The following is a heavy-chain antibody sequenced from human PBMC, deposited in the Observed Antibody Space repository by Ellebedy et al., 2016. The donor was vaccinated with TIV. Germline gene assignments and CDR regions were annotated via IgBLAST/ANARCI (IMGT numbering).Heavy chain of an antibody. J-gene: IGHJ4*02. D-gene: IGHD6-13*01. CDR3: ANLKMYSSSWYYFDY. CDR1: GYSFTSYW. Sequence: GESLKISCKGSGYSFTSYWIGWVRQMPGKGLEWMGIIYPGDSDTRYSPSFQGQVTISADKSISTAYLQWSSLKASDTAMYYCANLKMYSSSWYYFDYWGQGTLVTVSS. V-gene: IGHV5-51*01. CDR2: IYPGDSDT.